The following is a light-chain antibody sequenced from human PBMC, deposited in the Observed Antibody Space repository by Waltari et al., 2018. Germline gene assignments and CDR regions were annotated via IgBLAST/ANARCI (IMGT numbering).Light chain of an antibody. V-gene: IGKV3-11*01. Sequence: DIAFTQSQPTLSVSTGERAHLSCTASQSASSSYFAWYQQNPGQAPRLLIYDASNRATGIPARFSGSGSGTDFTLTISSLEPEDFAVYYCQQRSNWPPRYTFGQGTKLEIK. CDR3: QQRSNWPPRYT. CDR1: QSASSSY. CDR2: DAS. J-gene: IGKJ2*01.